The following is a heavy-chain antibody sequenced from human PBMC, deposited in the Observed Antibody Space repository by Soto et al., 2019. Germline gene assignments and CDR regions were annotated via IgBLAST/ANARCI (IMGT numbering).Heavy chain of an antibody. J-gene: IGHJ5*02. CDR3: ARRELVPAALS. CDR1: GGSISSSSYY. D-gene: IGHD2-2*01. V-gene: IGHV4-39*01. CDR2: IYYSGST. Sequence: PSETLSLTCTVSGGSISSSSYYWGWIRQPPGKGLEWIGSIYYSGSTYYNQSLKSRVTISVDTSKNQFSLKLSSVTAADTAVYYCARRELVPAALSWGQGTLVTVSS.